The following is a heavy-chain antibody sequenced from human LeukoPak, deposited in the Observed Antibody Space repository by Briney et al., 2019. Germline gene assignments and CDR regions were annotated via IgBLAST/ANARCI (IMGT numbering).Heavy chain of an antibody. CDR3: AKAPVTTCRGAFCYPFDY. Sequence: TGGSLRLSCAASEFTFSDYSMNWVRQAPGKGLEWVSYISSSGSTIYYADSVKGRFTISRDSSKNTLFLQMNRLRPEDAAVYYCAKAPVTTCRGAFCYPFDYWGLGTLVTVSS. D-gene: IGHD2-15*01. CDR1: EFTFSDYS. CDR2: ISSSGSTI. V-gene: IGHV3-48*01. J-gene: IGHJ4*02.